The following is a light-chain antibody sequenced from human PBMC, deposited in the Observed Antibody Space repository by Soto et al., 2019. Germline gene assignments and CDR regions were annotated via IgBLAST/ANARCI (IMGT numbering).Light chain of an antibody. CDR2: EVS. CDR1: SSDVGGYNY. CDR3: SSHTSSSTLV. J-gene: IGLJ2*01. Sequence: QSALTQPASVSGSPGRSITISCTGTSSDVGGYNYVSWYQQHPGKAPKLMIYEVSNRPSGISNRFSGSKSGNTASLTISGLQAEDEADYYCSSHTSSSTLVFGGGTKLTVL. V-gene: IGLV2-14*01.